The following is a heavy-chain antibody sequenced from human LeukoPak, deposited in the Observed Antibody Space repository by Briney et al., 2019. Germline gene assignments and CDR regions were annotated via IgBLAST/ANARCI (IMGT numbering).Heavy chain of an antibody. V-gene: IGHV3-15*01. CDR2: IKSKTDGGTT. Sequence: GGSLRLSCADSGFTFSNAWMSWVRQAPGKGLEWVGRIKSKTDGGTTDYAAPAKGRFTISRDDSKNTVYLQMNSLKTEDTALYYCVTRVTSTGDYWGQGALVTVSS. J-gene: IGHJ4*02. CDR1: GFTFSNAW. D-gene: IGHD3-16*01. CDR3: VTRVTSTGDY.